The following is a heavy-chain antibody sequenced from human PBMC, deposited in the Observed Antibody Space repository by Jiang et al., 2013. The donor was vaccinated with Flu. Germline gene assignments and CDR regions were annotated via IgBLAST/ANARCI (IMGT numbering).Heavy chain of an antibody. CDR1: GGSFSGYY. CDR3: ARGEGGTAAEIDY. V-gene: IGHV4-34*01. J-gene: IGHJ4*02. CDR2: INHSGST. D-gene: IGHD6-13*01. Sequence: LLKPSETLSLTCAVYGGSFSGYYWSWIRQPPGKGLEWIGEINHSGSTNYNPSLKSRVTISVDTSKNQFSLKLSSVTAADTAVYYCARGEGGTAAEIDYWGQGTLVTVSS.